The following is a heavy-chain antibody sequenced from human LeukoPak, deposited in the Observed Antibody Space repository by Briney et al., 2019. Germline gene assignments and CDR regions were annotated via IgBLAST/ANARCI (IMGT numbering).Heavy chain of an antibody. CDR1: GFTFGGYW. J-gene: IGHJ4*02. V-gene: IGHV3-7*01. D-gene: IGHD2-8*01. CDR3: ARLKDDVTKLDY. CDR2: INQGGSRL. Sequence: PGGSLRLSCAGSGFTFGGYWMSWVRQAPGKGLEWVASINQGGSRLHYLDSVTGRFIISRDDAQNSLFLQMTRLRVDDTAVYYCARLKDDVTKLDYWGQGTLVSVSS.